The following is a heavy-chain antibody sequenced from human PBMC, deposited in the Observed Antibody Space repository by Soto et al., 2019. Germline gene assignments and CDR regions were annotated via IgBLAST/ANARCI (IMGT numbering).Heavy chain of an antibody. J-gene: IGHJ6*02. CDR1: GASCSCFY. CDR3: ASSSLYGMDV. V-gene: IGHV4-34*01. Sequence: SETLSLTCAVSGASCSCFYGRWIRKTPGKGLEWIGEINHSGSTNYNPSLKSRVTISVETSKNQFPLKVGSVTAADKAVYYCASSSLYGMDVWGQGTTVT. CDR2: INHSGST.